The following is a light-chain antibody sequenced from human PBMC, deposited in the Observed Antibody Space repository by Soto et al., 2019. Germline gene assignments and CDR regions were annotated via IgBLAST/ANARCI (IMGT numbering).Light chain of an antibody. CDR3: QSFDTSLTVV. CDR1: SSNIGANYD. J-gene: IGLJ2*01. V-gene: IGLV1-40*01. CDR2: CNT. Sequence: QSVLTQPPSVSGAPGQRVTISCTGSSSNIGANYDVHWYQQLPGTAPKLLISCNTNRPSGVPDRFSASRSGTSASLAITGLQAEDEGEYYCQSFDTSLTVVFGGGTKLTVL.